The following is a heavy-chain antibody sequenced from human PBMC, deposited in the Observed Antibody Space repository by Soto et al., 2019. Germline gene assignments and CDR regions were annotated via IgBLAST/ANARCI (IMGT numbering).Heavy chain of an antibody. J-gene: IGHJ4*02. CDR3: TSPYYYDSSAQGY. V-gene: IGHV3-73*01. CDR1: GFTFSGSA. Sequence: EVQLVESGGGLVQPGGSLKLSCAASGFTFSGSAMHWVRQASXXXXXXVGRIRSKANSYATAYAASVKGRFTISRDDSXNXAXLXMXXXKTXXTAVYYCTSPYYYDSSAQGYWGQGTLVTVSS. CDR2: IRSKANSYAT. D-gene: IGHD3-22*01.